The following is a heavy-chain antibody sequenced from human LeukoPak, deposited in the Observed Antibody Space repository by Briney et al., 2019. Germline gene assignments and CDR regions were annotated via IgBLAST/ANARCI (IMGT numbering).Heavy chain of an antibody. CDR3: ARLGGYFDY. Sequence: SETLSLTCTVSGGSISSYYWSWIRQPPGKGLEWIGYIYYSGSTNYNPSLKSRVTISVDTSKNQFSLKLSSVTAADTAVYYCARLGGYFDYWGQGTLVTVSS. CDR2: IYYSGST. D-gene: IGHD3-16*01. CDR1: GGSISSYY. J-gene: IGHJ4*02. V-gene: IGHV4-59*12.